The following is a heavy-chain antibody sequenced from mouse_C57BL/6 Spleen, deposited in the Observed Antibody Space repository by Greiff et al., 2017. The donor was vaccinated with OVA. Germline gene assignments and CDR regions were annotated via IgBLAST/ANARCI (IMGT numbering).Heavy chain of an antibody. Sequence: EVKLMESGPELVKPGASVKMSCKASGYTFTDYNMHWVKQSHGKSLEWIGYINPNNGGTSYNQKFKGKATLTVNKSSSTAYMELRSLTSEDSAVYYCARGGQLRLEDFDYWGQGTTLTVSS. D-gene: IGHD3-2*02. CDR3: ARGGQLRLEDFDY. J-gene: IGHJ2*01. CDR1: GYTFTDYN. V-gene: IGHV1-22*01. CDR2: INPNNGGT.